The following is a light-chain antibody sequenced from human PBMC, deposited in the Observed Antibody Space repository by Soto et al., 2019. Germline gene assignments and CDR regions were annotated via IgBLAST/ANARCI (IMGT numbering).Light chain of an antibody. CDR3: QVSDSSTATLV. V-gene: IGLV2-14*01. CDR1: SSDVGAYNY. Sequence: QSALTQPASVSGSPGQSITISCTGTSSDVGAYNYVSWYQQHPGKAPKLMIYEVTNRPSGVSNRFSASKSASTASLTISGLQAEDEADYYCQVSDSSTATLVFGGGTQLTVL. CDR2: EVT. J-gene: IGLJ3*02.